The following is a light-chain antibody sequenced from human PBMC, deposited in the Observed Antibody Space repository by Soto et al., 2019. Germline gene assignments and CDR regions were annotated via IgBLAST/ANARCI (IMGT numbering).Light chain of an antibody. CDR2: GAS. Sequence: DIQMTQSPASLSASVGDRVTITCRASQSISGYLNWYLQKPGKAPKHLIYGASTLQSGVPSRFTDSGSETSFTLTISSLQPEDFGTYYCQQTYNTPVTFGPGTKVDI. V-gene: IGKV1-39*01. CDR1: QSISGY. J-gene: IGKJ3*01. CDR3: QQTYNTPVT.